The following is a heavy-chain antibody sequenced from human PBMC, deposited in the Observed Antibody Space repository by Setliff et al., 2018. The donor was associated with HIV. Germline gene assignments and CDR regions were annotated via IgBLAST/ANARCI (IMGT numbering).Heavy chain of an antibody. CDR3: ARLGMGGYSSGWYPGHWFDP. CDR1: GDSISSGIYY. V-gene: IGHV4-61*09. Sequence: SETLSLTCTVSGDSISSGIYYWSWIRQPAGKRLEWIGHIYHSGSTKNNPSLKSRVTMSVDTSKNQFSLKLSSVTAADTAVYYCARLGMGGYSSGWYPGHWFDPWGQGTLVTVSS. D-gene: IGHD6-19*01. CDR2: IYHSGST. J-gene: IGHJ5*02.